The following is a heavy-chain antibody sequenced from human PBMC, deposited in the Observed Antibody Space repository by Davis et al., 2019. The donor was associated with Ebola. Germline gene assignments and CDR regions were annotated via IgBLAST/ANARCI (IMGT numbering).Heavy chain of an antibody. CDR2: INPNSGGT. J-gene: IGHJ5*02. D-gene: IGHD6-6*01. CDR3: ARGRGSSSPFNWFDP. CDR1: GYTFTGYY. Sequence: AASVKVSCKASGYTFTGYYMHWVRQAPGQGLEWMGRINPNSGGTNYAQRLQGRVTMTTESSTSTAYMELRSLRSDDTAVYYCARGRGSSSPFNWFDPWGQGTLVTVSS. V-gene: IGHV1-2*06.